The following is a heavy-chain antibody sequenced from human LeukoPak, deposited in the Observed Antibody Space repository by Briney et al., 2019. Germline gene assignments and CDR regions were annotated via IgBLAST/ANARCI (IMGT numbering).Heavy chain of an antibody. Sequence: GASVKVSCKASGYTFTSYGISWVRQAPGQGLEWMGWISAYNGNTNYAQELQGRVTMTTDTSTSTAYIELRSLRSDDTAVYYCARVRSSSWYFDYWGQGTLVTVSS. CDR3: ARVRSSSWYFDY. D-gene: IGHD6-13*01. J-gene: IGHJ4*02. V-gene: IGHV1-18*01. CDR2: ISAYNGNT. CDR1: GYTFTSYG.